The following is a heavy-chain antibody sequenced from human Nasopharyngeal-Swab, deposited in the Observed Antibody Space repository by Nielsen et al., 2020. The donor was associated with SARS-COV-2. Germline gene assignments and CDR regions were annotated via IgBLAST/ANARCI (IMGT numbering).Heavy chain of an antibody. CDR3: AKDTSSSWYVGWFDP. D-gene: IGHD6-13*01. CDR2: ISWNSGSI. CDR1: GFPFDDYA. Sequence: GWYLMLYRECSGFPFDDYAMHWVRQAPGKGLEWVSGISWNSGSIGYADSVKGRFTISRDNAKNSLYLQMNSLRAEDTALYYCAKDTSSSWYVGWFDPWGQGTLVTVSS. J-gene: IGHJ5*02. V-gene: IGHV3-9*01.